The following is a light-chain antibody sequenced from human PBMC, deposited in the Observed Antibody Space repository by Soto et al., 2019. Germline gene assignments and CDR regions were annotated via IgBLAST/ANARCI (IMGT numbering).Light chain of an antibody. CDR2: AAS. J-gene: IGKJ1*01. CDR3: QQSYATPRT. V-gene: IGKV1-39*01. Sequence: DIQMTQSPSSLSAAVGDRVTITCRASQSMSNYLNWYQQKPGKAPNLLIYAASSLQSGVPSRFSGSGSGTDFTLNISSLQPEDFATYYCQQSYATPRTFGQGNKVEIK. CDR1: QSMSNY.